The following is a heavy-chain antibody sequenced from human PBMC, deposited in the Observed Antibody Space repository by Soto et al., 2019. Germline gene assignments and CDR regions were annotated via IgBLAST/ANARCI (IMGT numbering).Heavy chain of an antibody. V-gene: IGHV4-31*03. CDR3: ARGGYYDSSGYYGY. J-gene: IGHJ4*02. D-gene: IGHD3-22*01. Sequence: QVQLQESGPGLVKPSQTLSLTCTVSGGSISSGGYYWSWIRQHPGKGLEWIGYIYYSGSTYYNPSLKCRVNLSVDTSKNQFSLKLSSVTAADTAVYYCARGGYYDSSGYYGYWGQGTLVTVSS. CDR2: IYYSGST. CDR1: GGSISSGGYY.